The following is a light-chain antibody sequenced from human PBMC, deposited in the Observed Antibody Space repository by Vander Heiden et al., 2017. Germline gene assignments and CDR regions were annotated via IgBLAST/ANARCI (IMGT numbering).Light chain of an antibody. J-gene: IGKJ3*01. CDR2: KAS. CDR1: QSISSW. CDR3: QQYSNYFT. Sequence: DIQMTQSPSTLSASVGDRVTITCRASQSISSWLAWYQQKPGKAPKLLIYKASSLETGVPSRFSGSGSGTEFTLTISSLQPDDFATYYCQQYSNYFTFGHGTNVDIK. V-gene: IGKV1-5*03.